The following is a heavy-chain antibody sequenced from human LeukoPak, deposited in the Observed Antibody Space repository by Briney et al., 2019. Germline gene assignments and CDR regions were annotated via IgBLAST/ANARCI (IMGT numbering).Heavy chain of an antibody. CDR1: GGSFSGYY. V-gene: IGHV4-34*01. D-gene: IGHD6-19*01. J-gene: IGHJ4*02. CDR2: INHSGST. Sequence: SETLSLTCAAYGGSFSGYYWSWIRQPPGKGLEWIGEINHSGSTNYNPSLKSRVTISVDTSKNQFSLKLSSVTAADTAVYYCARGDIAVAGKNFDYWGQGTLVTVSS. CDR3: ARGDIAVAGKNFDY.